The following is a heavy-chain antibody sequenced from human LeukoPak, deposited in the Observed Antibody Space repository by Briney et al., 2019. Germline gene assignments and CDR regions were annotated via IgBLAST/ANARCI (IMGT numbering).Heavy chain of an antibody. CDR1: GGSISSGGYY. CDR2: IYYSGSL. Sequence: SETLSLTCTVSGGSISSGGYYWSWIRQPPGKGLERIGYIYYSGSLYYNPSLKIRVTIAVDTSKNQFSLKLISATAADTAVYYCARVRLWFGELLGANDYWGQGTLVTVSS. CDR3: ARVRLWFGELLGANDY. J-gene: IGHJ4*02. D-gene: IGHD3-10*01. V-gene: IGHV4-30-4*08.